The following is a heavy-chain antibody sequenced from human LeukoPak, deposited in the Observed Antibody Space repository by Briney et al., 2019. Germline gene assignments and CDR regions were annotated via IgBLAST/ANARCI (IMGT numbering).Heavy chain of an antibody. D-gene: IGHD3-16*01. J-gene: IGHJ4*02. Sequence: PGGSLRLSCAASGFTFNSYGMHWVRQAPGKGLEWVAVIWYDGSDKYHADSVKGRFTISRDNSKNTLYLQMNSLRAEDTAVYYCARPVVLGAYLRGAYYFDSWGQGTLVTVSS. CDR3: ARPVVLGAYLRGAYYFDS. CDR1: GFTFNSYG. V-gene: IGHV3-33*08. CDR2: IWYDGSDK.